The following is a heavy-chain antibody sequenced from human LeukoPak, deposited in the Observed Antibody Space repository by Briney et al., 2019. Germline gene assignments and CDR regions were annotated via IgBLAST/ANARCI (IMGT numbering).Heavy chain of an antibody. V-gene: IGHV1-69*06. D-gene: IGHD6-13*01. Sequence: SVKVSCKASGYTFTSYGISWVRQAPGQGLEWMGGIIPIFGTANYAQKFQGRVTITADKSTSTAYMELSSLRSEDTAVYYCARITIAAADTGWYFDLWGRGTLVTVSS. CDR3: ARITIAAADTGWYFDL. J-gene: IGHJ2*01. CDR1: GYTFTSYG. CDR2: IIPIFGTA.